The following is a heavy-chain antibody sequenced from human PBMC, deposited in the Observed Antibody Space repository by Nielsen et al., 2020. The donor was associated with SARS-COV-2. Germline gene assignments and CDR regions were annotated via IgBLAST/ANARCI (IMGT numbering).Heavy chain of an antibody. CDR2: ISTNNGDT. D-gene: IGHD3-9*01. CDR1: GYTFSSFG. J-gene: IGHJ4*02. CDR3: ARDVNLTGYYSY. V-gene: IGHV1-18*01. Sequence: ASVKVSCKASGYTFSSFGISWVRQAPGQGLEWMGWISTNNGDTNYAQKFQGRVTMITDTSTSTAYMEVRSLRSEDTAVYYCARDVNLTGYYSYWGQGTLVTVSS.